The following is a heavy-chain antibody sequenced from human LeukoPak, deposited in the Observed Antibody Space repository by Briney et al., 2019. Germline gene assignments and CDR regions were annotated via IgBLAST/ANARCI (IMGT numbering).Heavy chain of an antibody. D-gene: IGHD3-9*01. CDR3: ARRYYDILTGFDY. CDR1: GGSISSSSYY. J-gene: IGHJ4*02. CDR2: IYYSGST. Sequence: SEALSLTCTVSGGSISSSSYYWGWIRQPPGKGLEWIGSIYYSGSTYYNPSLKSRVTMSVDTSKNQFSLKLSSVTAADTAVYYCARRYYDILTGFDYWGQGTLVTVSS. V-gene: IGHV4-39*07.